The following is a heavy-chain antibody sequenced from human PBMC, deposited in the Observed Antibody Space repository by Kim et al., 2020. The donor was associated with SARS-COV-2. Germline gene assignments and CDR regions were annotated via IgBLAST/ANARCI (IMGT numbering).Heavy chain of an antibody. V-gene: IGHV4-59*01. D-gene: IGHD4-4*01. CDR3: AREMFSNFRNWFDP. J-gene: IGHJ5*02. Sequence: NPSLKSRVTISVDTAKNQFSLTRSSVTAADTAVYYCAREMFSNFRNWFDPWGQGTLVTVSS.